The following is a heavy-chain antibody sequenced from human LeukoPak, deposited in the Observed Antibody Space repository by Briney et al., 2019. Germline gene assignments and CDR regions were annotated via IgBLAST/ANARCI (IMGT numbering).Heavy chain of an antibody. V-gene: IGHV3-7*01. CDR2: IKQDGSEK. CDR1: GFTFSSYW. CDR3: ARDMSVDDGQGRGAFDY. Sequence: GGSLRLSCSASGFTFSSYWMSWARQAPGKGLEWVANIKQDGSEKYYVDSVKGRFTISRDNSKNTLYLQMNSLRAEDTAVYYCARDMSVDDGQGRGAFDYWGQGTLVTVSS. D-gene: IGHD5/OR15-5a*01. J-gene: IGHJ4*02.